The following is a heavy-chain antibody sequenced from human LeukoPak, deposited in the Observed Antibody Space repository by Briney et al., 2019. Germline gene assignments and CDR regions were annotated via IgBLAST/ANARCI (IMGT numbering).Heavy chain of an antibody. V-gene: IGHV5-51*01. D-gene: IGHD6-19*01. CDR1: GDKFINYW. Sequence: GESLKISCKASGDKFINYWIAWVRQMPGKGLEYMGIIYPGDSDTRYSPSFQGQVTISVDNSISTAYLQWSSLRASDTAMYYCVRHPISTSGWPFDCWGQGTLVTVSS. J-gene: IGHJ4*02. CDR2: IYPGDSDT. CDR3: VRHPISTSGWPFDC.